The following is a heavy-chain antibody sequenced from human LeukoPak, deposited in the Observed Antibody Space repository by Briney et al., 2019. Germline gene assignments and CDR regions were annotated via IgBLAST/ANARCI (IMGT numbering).Heavy chain of an antibody. J-gene: IGHJ4*02. D-gene: IGHD2-15*01. CDR3: ASKGQHCSGGSCYDY. V-gene: IGHV3-21*04. CDR1: GFTFSSYS. CDR2: ISSSSSYI. Sequence: GGSLRLSCAASGFTFSSYSMNWVRQAPGKGLEWVSSISSSSSYIYYADSVKGRFTISRDNAKNTLYLQMNSLRAEDTAVYYCASKGQHCSGGSCYDYWGQGTLVTVSS.